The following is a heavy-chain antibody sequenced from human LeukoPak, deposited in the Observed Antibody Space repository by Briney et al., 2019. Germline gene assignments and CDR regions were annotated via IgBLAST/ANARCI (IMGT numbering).Heavy chain of an antibody. CDR1: GFTFAPYW. J-gene: IGHJ4*02. CDR2: MNRDGREK. CDR3: ARGIEEWLYLYY. D-gene: IGHD3-3*01. V-gene: IGHV3-7*04. Sequence: GGSLRLSCAASGFTFAPYWMTWVRQAPGKGLEYVATMNRDGREKYYVDSVKGRFTISRDNSKNSLYLQMDSLRAEDTAVYYCARGIEEWLYLYYWGQGALVTVAS.